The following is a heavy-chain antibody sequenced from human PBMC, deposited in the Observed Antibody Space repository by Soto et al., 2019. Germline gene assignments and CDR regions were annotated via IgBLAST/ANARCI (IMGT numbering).Heavy chain of an antibody. CDR2: IRQDGGET. Sequence: EVQLVESGGGLVQPGGSLRLSCSTSGFGFTIYWMSWVRQAPGRGLEWVANIRQDGGETYYVGSVTGRFTISRDNDKNSLYLQMNSLRDEDTAVYYCVREIANVYFEYWGEGTLVTVSS. V-gene: IGHV3-7*01. CDR1: GFGFTIYW. J-gene: IGHJ4*02. CDR3: VREIANVYFEY.